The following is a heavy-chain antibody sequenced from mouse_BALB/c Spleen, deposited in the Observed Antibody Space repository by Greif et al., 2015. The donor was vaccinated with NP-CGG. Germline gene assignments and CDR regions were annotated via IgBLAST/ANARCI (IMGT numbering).Heavy chain of an antibody. CDR3: ARRTTATYFDY. CDR2: INPSTGYT. J-gene: IGHJ2*01. V-gene: IGHV1-7*01. Sequence: QVQLKQSGAELAKPGASVKMSCKASGCTFTSYWMHWVKQRPGQGLEWIGYINPSTGYTEYNQRFKDKATLTADKSSSTAYMQLSSLTSEDSAVYYCARRTTATYFDYWGQGTTLTVSS. CDR1: GCTFTSYW. D-gene: IGHD1-2*01.